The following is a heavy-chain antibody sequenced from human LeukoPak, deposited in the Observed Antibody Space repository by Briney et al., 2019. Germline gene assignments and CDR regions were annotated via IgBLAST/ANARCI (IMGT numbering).Heavy chain of an antibody. J-gene: IGHJ6*03. CDR1: GGTFSSYA. D-gene: IGHD2-2*01. CDR2: IIPIFGTA. Sequence: SVKVSCKASGGTFSSYAISWVRQAPGQGLEWMGGIIPIFGTANYAQKFQGRVTITADESTSTAYMELSSLRSEDTAVYYCARVHCSSTSCYGNYYYYMDVWGKGTTVTVSS. V-gene: IGHV1-69*13. CDR3: ARVHCSSTSCYGNYYYYMDV.